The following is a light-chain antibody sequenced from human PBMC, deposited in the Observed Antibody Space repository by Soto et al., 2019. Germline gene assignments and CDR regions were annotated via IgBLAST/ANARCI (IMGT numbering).Light chain of an antibody. V-gene: IGLV2-8*01. J-gene: IGLJ3*02. CDR3: CSYAGSTTL. CDR2: EVN. CDR1: SSDVGRYNF. Sequence: QSVLTQPPSASGSPGQSVTISCTGTSSDVGRYNFVSWFQQYPGKAPKLMISEVNKRPPGVPDRFSGSKSGNTASLTVSGLQTEYEADYYCCSYAGSTTLFGGGTKLTVL.